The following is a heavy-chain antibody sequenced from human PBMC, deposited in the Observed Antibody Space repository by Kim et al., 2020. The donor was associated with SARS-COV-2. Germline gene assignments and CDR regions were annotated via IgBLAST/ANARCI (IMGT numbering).Heavy chain of an antibody. Sequence: ASVKVSCKASGYTFTGYYMHWVRQAPGQGLEWMGWINPNSGGTNYAQKFQGRVTMTRDTSISTAYMELSRLRSDDTAVYYCARDGSLRFLEWSVADYWGQGTLVTVSS. D-gene: IGHD3-3*01. CDR1: GYTFTGYY. J-gene: IGHJ4*02. CDR2: INPNSGGT. CDR3: ARDGSLRFLEWSVADY. V-gene: IGHV1-2*02.